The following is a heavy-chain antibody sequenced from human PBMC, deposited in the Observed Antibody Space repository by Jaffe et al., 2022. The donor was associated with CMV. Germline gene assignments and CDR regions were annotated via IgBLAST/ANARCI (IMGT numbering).Heavy chain of an antibody. CDR1: GFTFSSYS. V-gene: IGHV3-21*01. CDR3: ARWAHSIVGATPFDY. Sequence: EVQLVESGGGLVKPGGSLRLSCAASGFTFSSYSMNWVRQAPGKGLEWVSSISSSSSYIYYADSVKGRFTISRDNAKNSLYLQMNSLRAEDTAVYYCARWAHSIVGATPFDYWGQGTLVTVSS. D-gene: IGHD1-26*01. J-gene: IGHJ4*02. CDR2: ISSSSSYI.